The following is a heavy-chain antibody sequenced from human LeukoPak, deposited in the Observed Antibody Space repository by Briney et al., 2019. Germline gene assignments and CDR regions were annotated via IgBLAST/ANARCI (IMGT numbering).Heavy chain of an antibody. CDR1: GYSISSGYY. CDR2: IYHSGST. V-gene: IGHV4-38-2*02. D-gene: IGHD3-3*01. Sequence: SETLSLTCTVSGYSISSGYYWGWIRQPPGKGLEWIGSIYHSGSTYYNPSLKSRVTISVDTSKNQFSLKLSSVTAADTAVYYCARGSPYDFWSGYYTAGSNYFDYWGQGTLVTVSS. CDR3: ARGSPYDFWSGYYTAGSNYFDY. J-gene: IGHJ4*02.